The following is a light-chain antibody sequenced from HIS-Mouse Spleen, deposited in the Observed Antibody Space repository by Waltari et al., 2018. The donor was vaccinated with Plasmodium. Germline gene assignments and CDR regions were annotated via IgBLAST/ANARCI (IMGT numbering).Light chain of an antibody. CDR3: QQYDNLPPLFT. J-gene: IGKJ3*01. Sequence: DIQMTQSPSSLSASVGDRVTIPCQASPDISNYLNWYQQKPGKATKLLIYDASNLETGVPSRFSGSGSGTDFTFTISSLQPEDIATYYCQQYDNLPPLFTFGPGTKVDIK. V-gene: IGKV1-33*01. CDR2: DAS. CDR1: PDISNY.